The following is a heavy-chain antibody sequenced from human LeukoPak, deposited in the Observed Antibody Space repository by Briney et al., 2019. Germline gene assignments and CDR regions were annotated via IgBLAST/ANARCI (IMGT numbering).Heavy chain of an antibody. CDR2: ISGSGGST. V-gene: IGHV3-23*01. CDR1: GFTVSSDF. J-gene: IGHJ4*02. CDR3: AKIMEEWLLYPSTFDY. Sequence: AGGSLRLSCAASGFTVSSDFMGWVRQAPGKGLEWVSAISGSGGSTYYADSVKGRFTISRDNSKNTLYLQMNSLRAEDTAVYYCAKIMEEWLLYPSTFDYWGQGTLVTVSS. D-gene: IGHD3-3*01.